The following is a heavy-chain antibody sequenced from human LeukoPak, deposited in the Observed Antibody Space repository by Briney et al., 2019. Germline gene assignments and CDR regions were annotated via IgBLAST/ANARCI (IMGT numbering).Heavy chain of an antibody. CDR2: ISYDGSNK. CDR1: GFTFSSYA. CDR3: ARVEEDGREELWFDP. D-gene: IGHD1-7*01. J-gene: IGHJ5*02. V-gene: IGHV3-30*04. Sequence: GGSLRLSCAASGFTFSSYAMHWVRQAPGKGLEWVAVISYDGSNKYYADSVKGRFTISRDNSKNTLYLQMNSLRAEDTAVYYCARVEEDGREELWFDPWGQGALVTVSS.